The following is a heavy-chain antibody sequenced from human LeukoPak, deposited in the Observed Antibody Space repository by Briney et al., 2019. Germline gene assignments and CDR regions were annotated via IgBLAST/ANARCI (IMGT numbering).Heavy chain of an antibody. CDR3: AKGWWFGDT. CDR2: ISYDGSNK. CDR1: GFTFSSYC. D-gene: IGHD3-10*01. Sequence: PGRSLRLSCAASGFTFSSYCMHWVRQAPGKGLEWVAVISYDGSNKYYADSVKGRFTISRDNSKNTLYLQMNSLRAEDTAVYYCAKGWWFGDTWGQGTLVTVSS. V-gene: IGHV3-30*18. J-gene: IGHJ5*02.